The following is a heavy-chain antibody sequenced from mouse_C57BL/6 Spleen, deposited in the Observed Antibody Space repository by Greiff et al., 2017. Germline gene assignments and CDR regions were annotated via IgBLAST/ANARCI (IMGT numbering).Heavy chain of an antibody. CDR2: IDPEDGDT. CDR3: TRWLLETWFAY. D-gene: IGHD2-3*01. V-gene: IGHV14-1*01. J-gene: IGHJ3*01. CDR1: GFNIKDYY. Sequence: EVQLQESGAELVRPGASVKLSCTASGFNIKDYYMHWVKQRPEQGLEWIGRIDPEDGDTEYAPKFQGKATMTADTSSNTAYLQLSSLTSEDNAVYYCTRWLLETWFAYWGQGTLVTVSA.